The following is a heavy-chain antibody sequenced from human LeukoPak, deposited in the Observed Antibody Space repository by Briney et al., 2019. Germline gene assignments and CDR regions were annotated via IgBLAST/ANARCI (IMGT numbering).Heavy chain of an antibody. D-gene: IGHD1-1*01. CDR1: GYPFISFG. CDR2: ISAYNGKT. Sequence: GASVKVSCKAAGYPFISFGISWVRLAPGQGLEWMGWISAYNGKTEFAQRFQDRVTMTTDTSTSTAYMELRSLRSDDTAVYYCARVYGLDNWNDVLAAFDIWGQGTMVTVSS. V-gene: IGHV1-18*01. CDR3: ARVYGLDNWNDVLAAFDI. J-gene: IGHJ3*02.